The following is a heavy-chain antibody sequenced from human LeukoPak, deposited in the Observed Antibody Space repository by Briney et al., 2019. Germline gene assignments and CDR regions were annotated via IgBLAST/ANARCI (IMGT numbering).Heavy chain of an antibody. V-gene: IGHV3-7*05. D-gene: IGHD1-26*01. CDR1: GFTFSSYR. CDR2: IKTDGCEK. J-gene: IGHJ4*02. Sequence: GGPLRLSCAASGFTFSSYRMICLRQAPGKAVEWVANIKTDGCEKDYIASVKGSFTISRDNNKNALYLQTNRLRAEDTAVYYCARDWSAYRAVSNDYWGQGTLVTVSS. CDR3: ARDWSAYRAVSNDY.